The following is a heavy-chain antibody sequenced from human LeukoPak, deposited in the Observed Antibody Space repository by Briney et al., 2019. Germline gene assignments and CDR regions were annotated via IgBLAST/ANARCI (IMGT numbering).Heavy chain of an antibody. J-gene: IGHJ4*02. Sequence: GASVKVSCKASGYTFTSYGISWVRQAPGQGLEWMGGFDPEDGETVYAQKFQGRVTMTEDTSTDTAYMELSSLRSEDTAVYYCATGRGTTGTTHTPLDYWGQGTLVTVSS. CDR2: FDPEDGET. CDR3: ATGRGTTGTTHTPLDY. V-gene: IGHV1-24*01. CDR1: GYTFTSYG. D-gene: IGHD1-1*01.